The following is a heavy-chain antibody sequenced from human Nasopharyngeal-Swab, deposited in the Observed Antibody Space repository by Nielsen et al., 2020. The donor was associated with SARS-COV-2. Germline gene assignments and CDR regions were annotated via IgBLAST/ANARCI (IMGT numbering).Heavy chain of an antibody. CDR1: GYTFTGYY. CDR2: IIPIFGTA. V-gene: IGHV1-69*13. CDR3: AREPDTAMVNRYYYYYMDV. Sequence: SVKVSCKASGYTFTGYYMHWVRQAPGQGLEWMGGIIPIFGTANYAQKFQGRVTITADESTSTAYMELSSLRSEDTAVYYCAREPDTAMVNRYYYYYMDVWGKGTTVTVSS. D-gene: IGHD5-18*01. J-gene: IGHJ6*03.